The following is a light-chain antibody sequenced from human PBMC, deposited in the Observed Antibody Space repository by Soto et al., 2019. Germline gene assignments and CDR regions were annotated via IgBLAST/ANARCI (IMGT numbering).Light chain of an antibody. J-gene: IGKJ1*01. V-gene: IGKV3-20*01. Sequence: ENVLTQSPGTLSLSPGERATLSCRASQSVSSSYLAWYQQKPGQAPRLLIYGASSRATGIQDRFSGSGSGTDFTLTISRLEPEDFAVYYCQQYGSSRRTFGQGTKVDI. CDR2: GAS. CDR1: QSVSSSY. CDR3: QQYGSSRRT.